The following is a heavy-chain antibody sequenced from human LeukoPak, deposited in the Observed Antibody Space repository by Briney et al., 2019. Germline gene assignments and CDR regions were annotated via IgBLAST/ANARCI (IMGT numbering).Heavy chain of an antibody. CDR2: FYYSGSD. V-gene: IGHV4-59*01. CDR3: VRGYCSGATCYHFDY. J-gene: IGHJ4*02. CDR1: GASITSYY. D-gene: IGHD2-15*01. Sequence: NSSETLSLICTVSGASITSYYWNWIRQPPGKGLEWIGYFYYSGSDNYNPSLKSRITISVDTSKNQFSLKLSSVTAADTAVYYCVRGYCSGATCYHFDYWGQGTLITVSS.